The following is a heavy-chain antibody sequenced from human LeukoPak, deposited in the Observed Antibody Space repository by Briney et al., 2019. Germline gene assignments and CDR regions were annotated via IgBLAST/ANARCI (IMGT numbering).Heavy chain of an antibody. CDR1: GSSFSSAS. CDR2: ISSASSTI. V-gene: IGHV3-48*04. Sequence: GGSLRLSCAVSGSSFSSASMNWVRQAPAKGLEWLSYISSASSTIYYADSVRGRFTISRDNSKNSLYLQMNSLKTEDTALYYCAKDISAGEINIYSSGWLFEYWGQGTLVTVSS. CDR3: AKDISAGEINIYSSGWLFEY. J-gene: IGHJ4*02. D-gene: IGHD6-19*01.